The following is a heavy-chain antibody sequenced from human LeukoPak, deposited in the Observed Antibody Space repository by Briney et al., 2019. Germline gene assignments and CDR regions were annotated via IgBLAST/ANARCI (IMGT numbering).Heavy chain of an antibody. CDR1: GYSLTSYW. CDR2: IYPGDSDT. J-gene: IGHJ5*01. CDR3: ARGGYCSGGACSRFDS. D-gene: IGHD2-15*01. Sequence: KNGESLKISCKGSGYSLTSYWIGWVRQMSGKGLEWMGIIYPGDSDTRYSPSFQGQVTISADKSIKTAYLQWSSLKASDTAMYYCARGGYCSGGACSRFDSWGQGTLVIVSS. V-gene: IGHV5-51*01.